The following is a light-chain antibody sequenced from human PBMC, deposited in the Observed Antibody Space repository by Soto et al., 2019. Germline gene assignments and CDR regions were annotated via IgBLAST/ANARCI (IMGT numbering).Light chain of an antibody. Sequence: EIVMTQSPATLSVSPGERATLSCRASQSVSSNLAWYQQKPGQAPRLLIYGASTRATGIPVRFSGSGSGTEFTLTITSLQSEDVATYYCQKYNSAPLTFGGGTKVDIK. CDR2: GAS. J-gene: IGKJ4*01. CDR3: QKYNSAPLT. CDR1: QSVSSN. V-gene: IGKV3-15*01.